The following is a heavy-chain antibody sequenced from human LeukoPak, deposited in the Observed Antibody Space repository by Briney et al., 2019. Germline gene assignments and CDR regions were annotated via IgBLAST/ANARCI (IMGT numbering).Heavy chain of an antibody. CDR2: ISSNGGST. CDR3: ARDNSKRGYGYGPQGY. CDR1: GFTFSSYA. Sequence: QPGGSLRLSCAASGFTFSSYAMHWVRQAPGKGLEYVSAISSNGGSTYYANSVKGRFTVSRDNSKNTLYLQMGSLRAEDMAVYYCARDNSKRGYGYGPQGYWGQGTLVTVSS. J-gene: IGHJ4*02. D-gene: IGHD5-18*01. V-gene: IGHV3-64*01.